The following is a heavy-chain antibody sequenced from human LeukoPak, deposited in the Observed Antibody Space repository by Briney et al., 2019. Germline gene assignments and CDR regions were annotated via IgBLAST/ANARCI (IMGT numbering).Heavy chain of an antibody. J-gene: IGHJ4*02. CDR1: GYTFTGYY. D-gene: IGHD5-12*01. CDR2: INPNSGGT. V-gene: IGHV1-2*02. Sequence: ASVTVSCKASGYTFTGYYMHWVRQAPGQGLEWMGCINPNSGGTNYAQKFQGRVTMTRDTSISTAYMELSRLRSDDTAVYYCARVLVATVGGLPFDYWGQGTLVTVSS. CDR3: ARVLVATVGGLPFDY.